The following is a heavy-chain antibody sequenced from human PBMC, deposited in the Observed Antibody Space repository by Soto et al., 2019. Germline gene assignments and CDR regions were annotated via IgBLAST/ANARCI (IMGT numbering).Heavy chain of an antibody. V-gene: IGHV1-18*01. CDR2: ISAYNGNT. CDR1: GYTFTSYG. J-gene: IGHJ4*02. CDR3: ARDQLWPYGDYPIDY. Sequence: ASVKVSCKASGYTFTSYGISWVRQAPGQGLEWMGWISAYNGNTNYAQKLQGRVTMTTDTSTSTAYMELRSLRSDDTAVYYCARDQLWPYGDYPIDYWGQGTLVTSPQ. D-gene: IGHD4-17*01.